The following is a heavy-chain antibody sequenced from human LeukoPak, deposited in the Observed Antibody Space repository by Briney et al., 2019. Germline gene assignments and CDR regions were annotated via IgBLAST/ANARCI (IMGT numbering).Heavy chain of an antibody. CDR1: GGSFSGYY. J-gene: IGHJ4*02. CDR2: INHSGST. Sequence: SETLSITCAVYGGSFSGYYWSWIRQPPGKGLEWIGEINHSGSTNYNPSLKSRVTISVDTSKNQFSLKLSSVTAADTAVYYCARSTVVTPGDYWGQGTLVTVSS. D-gene: IGHD4-17*01. V-gene: IGHV4-34*01. CDR3: ARSTVVTPGDY.